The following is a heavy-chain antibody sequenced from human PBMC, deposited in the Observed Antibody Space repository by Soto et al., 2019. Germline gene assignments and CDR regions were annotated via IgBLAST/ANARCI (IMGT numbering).Heavy chain of an antibody. Sequence: QVQLQESGPGLVKPSETLSLTCTVSGGSISSYYWSWIRQPPGKGLEWIGYIYYSGSTNYNPSLKSRVTISVDTSKNRCSLKLNSMTAADTAVYYCARHNYGSGSTYFDYWGQGTLVTVSS. V-gene: IGHV4-59*08. CDR1: GGSISSYY. J-gene: IGHJ4*02. CDR2: IYYSGST. CDR3: ARHNYGSGSTYFDY. D-gene: IGHD3-10*01.